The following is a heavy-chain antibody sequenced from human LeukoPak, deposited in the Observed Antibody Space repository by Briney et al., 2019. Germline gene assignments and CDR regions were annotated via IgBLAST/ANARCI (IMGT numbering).Heavy chain of an antibody. J-gene: IGHJ4*02. CDR1: GFNVNSNY. CDR3: ARENVVAAHQIDY. D-gene: IGHD2-15*01. Sequence: PGGSLRLFCAASGFNVNSNYMRWVRQAPGEGLEGVSVIYSGGSTYYADSVKGRFTISRDNSKNTLYLQMNSLRAEDTAVYYCARENVVAAHQIDYWGQGTLVTVSS. CDR2: IYSGGST. V-gene: IGHV3-66*01.